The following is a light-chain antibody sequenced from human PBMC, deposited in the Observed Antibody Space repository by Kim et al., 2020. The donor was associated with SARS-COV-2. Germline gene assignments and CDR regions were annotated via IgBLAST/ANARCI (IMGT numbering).Light chain of an antibody. J-gene: IGKJ2*01. Sequence: SAAVGDRVTITCRASQSISSYLNWYQQKPGKAPKLLIYAASSLQSGVPSRFSGSGAGTDFTLTISSLQPEDFATYYCQQSYSTPRTFGQGTKLEI. V-gene: IGKV1-39*01. CDR2: AAS. CDR3: QQSYSTPRT. CDR1: QSISSY.